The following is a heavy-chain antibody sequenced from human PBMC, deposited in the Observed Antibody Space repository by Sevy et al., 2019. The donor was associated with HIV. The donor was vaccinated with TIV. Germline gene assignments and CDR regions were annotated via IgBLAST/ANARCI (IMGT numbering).Heavy chain of an antibody. CDR2: ISSSGSTI. V-gene: IGHV3-11*04. J-gene: IGHJ4*02. CDR1: GFTFSDYY. CDR3: ARAGPTYCSGGSCYPHYFDY. D-gene: IGHD2-15*01. Sequence: GGSLRLSCAASGFTFSDYYMSWIRQAPGKGLEWVSYISSSGSTIYYADSVKGRFTISRDNAKNSLYLQMNSLRAEDTAVYYCARAGPTYCSGGSCYPHYFDYWGQGTLVTVSS.